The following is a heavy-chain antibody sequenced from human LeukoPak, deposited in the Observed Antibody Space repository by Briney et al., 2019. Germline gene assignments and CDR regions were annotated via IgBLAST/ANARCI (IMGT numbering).Heavy chain of an antibody. CDR3: ARGRGTGYYQKYYFDF. J-gene: IGHJ4*02. CDR1: GFTFSSCE. Sequence: TGGSLRLSCAASGFTFSSCEMNWVRQAPGKGLEWVSYISGSGSTIYYADSVKGRFTMSRDNAKNSLDLQMNSLRAEDTAVYYCARGRGTGYYQKYYFDFWGQGTLVTVSS. V-gene: IGHV3-48*03. D-gene: IGHD3-22*01. CDR2: ISGSGSTI.